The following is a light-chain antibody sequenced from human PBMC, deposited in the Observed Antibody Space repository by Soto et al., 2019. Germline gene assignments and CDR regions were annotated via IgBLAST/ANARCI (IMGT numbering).Light chain of an antibody. CDR1: QTISSW. J-gene: IGKJ4*01. Sequence: DIQMTQSPSTLSGSVGDRVTITCRASQTISSWLAWYQQKPGKAPKILIYKASTLKSGVPSRFRGSGSGTEFTLTISRLQPDDSSTYYCQQHSNYPLTFGGGTKVDIK. CDR3: QQHSNYPLT. CDR2: KAS. V-gene: IGKV1-5*03.